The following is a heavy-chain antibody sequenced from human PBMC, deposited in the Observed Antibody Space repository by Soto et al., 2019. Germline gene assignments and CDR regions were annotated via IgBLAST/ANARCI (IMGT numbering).Heavy chain of an antibody. D-gene: IGHD3-9*01. CDR2: IIPIFGTA. V-gene: IGHV1-69*13. CDR1: GGTFSSYA. J-gene: IGHJ3*02. Sequence: SVKVSCKASGGTFSSYAISWVRQAHGQGLEWMGGIIPIFGTANYAQKFQGRVTITADESTSTAYMELSSLRSEDTAVYYCAIWEAPQQDNYDILTGPPAGDAFDIWGQGTMVTVSS. CDR3: AIWEAPQQDNYDILTGPPAGDAFDI.